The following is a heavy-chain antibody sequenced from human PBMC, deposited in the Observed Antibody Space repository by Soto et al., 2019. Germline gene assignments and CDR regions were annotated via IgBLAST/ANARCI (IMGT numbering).Heavy chain of an antibody. CDR3: AKRRGYSNGEFDY. CDR1: GYTFTSYG. V-gene: IGHV1-18*01. D-gene: IGHD5-18*01. J-gene: IGHJ4*02. Sequence: ASVKVSFKASGYTFTSYGISWVRQAPGQGLEWMGWISAYNGNTNYAQKLQGRVTMTTGTSTSTAYMELRSLRSDGTAVYYCAKRRGYSNGEFDYWGQGTLVTVSS. CDR2: ISAYNGNT.